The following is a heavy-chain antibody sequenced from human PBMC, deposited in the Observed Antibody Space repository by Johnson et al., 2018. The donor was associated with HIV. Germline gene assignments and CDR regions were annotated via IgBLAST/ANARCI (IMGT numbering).Heavy chain of an antibody. CDR1: GFTFSNAW. Sequence: VQLVESGGGVVRPGGSLRLSCAASGFTFSNAWMSWVRQAPGKGLEWFGRIKSKTDGGTTDYAAPVKGRFTISRDDSKNTLYLQMNSLKTEDTAVYYCARAYTYGAFDIWGQGTMVTVSS. CDR2: IKSKTDGGTT. D-gene: IGHD5-18*01. J-gene: IGHJ3*02. CDR3: ARAYTYGAFDI. V-gene: IGHV3-15*01.